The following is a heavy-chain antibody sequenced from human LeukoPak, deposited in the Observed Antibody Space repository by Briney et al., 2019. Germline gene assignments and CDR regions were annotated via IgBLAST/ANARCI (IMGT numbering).Heavy chain of an antibody. CDR1: DGSFSGYY. CDR3: ARAAAYCSGGSCYFYYYYMDV. D-gene: IGHD2-15*01. J-gene: IGHJ6*03. CDR2: INHSGST. V-gene: IGHV4-34*01. Sequence: SEALSLTCAVYDGSFSGYYWSWIRQPPGKGLEWIGEINHSGSTNYNPSLKSRVTISVDTSKNQFSLKLSSVTAADTAVYYCARAAAYCSGGSCYFYYYYMDVWGKGTTVTVSS.